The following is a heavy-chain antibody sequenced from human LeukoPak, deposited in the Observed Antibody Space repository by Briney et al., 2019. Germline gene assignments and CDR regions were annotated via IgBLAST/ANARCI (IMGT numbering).Heavy chain of an antibody. CDR3: ARGYNVHGSGRHFDY. D-gene: IGHD5/OR15-5a*01. Sequence: SETLSLTCGVSGGSISSSHWWSWVRQPPGKGLEWIGEIYHIGSTKYNPSLKSRVTISVDKSKNQFSLKLNSVTAADTAVYYCARGYNVHGSGRHFDYWGQGTLVTVSS. V-gene: IGHV4-4*02. J-gene: IGHJ4*02. CDR1: GGSISSSHW. CDR2: IYHIGST.